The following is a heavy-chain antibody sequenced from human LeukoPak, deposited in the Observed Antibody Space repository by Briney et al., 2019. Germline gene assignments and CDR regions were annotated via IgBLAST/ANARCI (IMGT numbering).Heavy chain of an antibody. Sequence: GGSLRLSCAASGFTFSSYAMHWVRQAPGKGLEWVANIKQDGSVEYYVVSVKGRFTISRDNAKESLYLQMNSLRAEDTAVYYCARIGYSSSSFDFWGQGTLVTVSS. CDR2: IKQDGSVE. CDR3: ARIGYSSSSFDF. J-gene: IGHJ4*02. CDR1: GFTFSSYA. D-gene: IGHD6-6*01. V-gene: IGHV3-7*03.